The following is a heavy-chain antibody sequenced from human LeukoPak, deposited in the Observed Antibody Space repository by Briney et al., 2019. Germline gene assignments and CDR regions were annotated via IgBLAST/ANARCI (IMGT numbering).Heavy chain of an antibody. D-gene: IGHD6-13*01. CDR3: ARVYSSSWYRNWFDP. CDR2: IYYSGST. V-gene: IGHV4-59*01. J-gene: IGHJ5*02. Sequence: SETLSLTCTVSGSSISSYYWSWIRQPPGKGLEWIGDIYYSGSTNYNPSLKSRVTISVDTSKNQFSLKLSSVTAADPAVYYCARVYSSSWYRNWFDPWGQGTLVTVSS. CDR1: GSSISSYY.